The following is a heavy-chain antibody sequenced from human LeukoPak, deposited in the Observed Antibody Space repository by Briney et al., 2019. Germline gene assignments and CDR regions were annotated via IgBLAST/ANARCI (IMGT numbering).Heavy chain of an antibody. Sequence: ASVKVSCKASGNTFTCYYMHWVRQAPGQGLEWMGRINPNSGGTNYAQKFQGRVTMTRDTSISTAYMELSRLRSDDTAVYYCASLYSSSFPYDYWGQGTLVTVSS. CDR1: GNTFTCYY. V-gene: IGHV1-2*06. CDR3: ASLYSSSFPYDY. J-gene: IGHJ4*02. CDR2: INPNSGGT. D-gene: IGHD6-6*01.